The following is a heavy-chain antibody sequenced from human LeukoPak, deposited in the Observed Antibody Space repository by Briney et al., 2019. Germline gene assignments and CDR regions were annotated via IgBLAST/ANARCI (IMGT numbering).Heavy chain of an antibody. CDR2: IIPIFHTP. Sequence: GASVKVSCKASGGTFNNYGISWVRQAPGQGLEWMGGIIPIFHTPNYAQKFQGRVTMTRDTSISTAYMELSRLRSDDTAVYYCARGMEPYYYMDVWGKGTTVTVSS. CDR3: ARGMEPYYYMDV. CDR1: GGTFNNYG. J-gene: IGHJ6*03. D-gene: IGHD1-26*01. V-gene: IGHV1-69*05.